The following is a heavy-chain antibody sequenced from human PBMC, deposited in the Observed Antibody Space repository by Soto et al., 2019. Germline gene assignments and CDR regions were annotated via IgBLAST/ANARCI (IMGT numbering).Heavy chain of an antibody. CDR2: IWYDGSNK. Sequence: HPGGSLRLSCAASGFTFSSYGMHWVRQAPGKGLEWVAVIWYDGSNKYYADSVKGRFTISRDNSKNTLYLQMNSLRAEDTAVYYCARDRVVYGSSWSYGMDVWGQGTTVTVSS. CDR1: GFTFSSYG. J-gene: IGHJ6*02. V-gene: IGHV3-33*01. CDR3: ARDRVVYGSSWSYGMDV. D-gene: IGHD6-13*01.